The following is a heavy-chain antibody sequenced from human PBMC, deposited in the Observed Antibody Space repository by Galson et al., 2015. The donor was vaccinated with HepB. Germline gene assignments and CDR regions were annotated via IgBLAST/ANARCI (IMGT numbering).Heavy chain of an antibody. CDR2: IIPILGIA. D-gene: IGHD6-19*01. Sequence: SVKVSCKASGGTFSSYAISWVRQAPGQGLEWMGRIIPILGIANYAQKFQGRVTITADKSTSTAYTELSSLRSEDTAVYYCARRIAVAGTFDYWGQGTLVTVSS. CDR1: GGTFSSYA. J-gene: IGHJ4*02. CDR3: ARRIAVAGTFDY. V-gene: IGHV1-69*04.